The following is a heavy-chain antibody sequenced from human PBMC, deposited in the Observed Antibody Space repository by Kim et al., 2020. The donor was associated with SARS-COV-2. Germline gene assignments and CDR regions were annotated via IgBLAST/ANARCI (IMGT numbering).Heavy chain of an antibody. V-gene: IGHV4-34*01. J-gene: IGHJ5*02. Sequence: SETLSLTCAVYGGSFSGYYWSWIRQPPGKGLEWIGEINHSGSTNYNPSLKSRVTISVDTSKNQFSLKLSSVTAADTAVYYCARGYDFWSGHLSPNWFDPWGQGTLVTVSS. D-gene: IGHD3-3*01. CDR2: INHSGST. CDR1: GGSFSGYY. CDR3: ARGYDFWSGHLSPNWFDP.